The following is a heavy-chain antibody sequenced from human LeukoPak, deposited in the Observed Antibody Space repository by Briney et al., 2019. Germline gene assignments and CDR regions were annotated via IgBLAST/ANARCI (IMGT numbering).Heavy chain of an antibody. D-gene: IGHD1-1*01. V-gene: IGHV4-39*07. J-gene: IGHJ3*02. CDR2: IYYSGST. Sequence: SETLSLTCTVSGGSISSSSYYWGWIRQPPGKGLEWIGSIYYSGSTYYNPSLKSRVTISVDTSKNQFSLKLSSVTAADTAVYYCARLYGSASEAFDIWGQGTMVTVSS. CDR1: GGSISSSSYY. CDR3: ARLYGSASEAFDI.